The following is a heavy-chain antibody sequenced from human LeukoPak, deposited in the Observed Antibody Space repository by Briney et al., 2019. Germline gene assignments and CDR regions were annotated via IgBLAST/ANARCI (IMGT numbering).Heavy chain of an antibody. J-gene: IGHJ3*02. CDR3: ARDLVVGATPFFDI. V-gene: IGHV4-59*01. D-gene: IGHD1-26*01. CDR2: IYYSGST. Sequence: SETLSLTCTVSGGSISSYYWSWIRQPPGKGLEWIGYIYYSGSTNYNPSLKSRVTISVDTSKNQFSLKLSSVTAADTAVYYCARDLVVGATPFFDIWGQGTMVTVSS. CDR1: GGSISSYY.